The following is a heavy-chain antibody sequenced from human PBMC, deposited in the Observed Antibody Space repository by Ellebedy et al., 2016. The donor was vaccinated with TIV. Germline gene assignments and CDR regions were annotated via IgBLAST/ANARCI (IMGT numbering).Heavy chain of an antibody. D-gene: IGHD3-16*02. V-gene: IGHV3-30-3*01. Sequence: GGSLRLSXAASGFIFSRHAMYWVRQAPGKGLEWLAVISFDASKEYYADSVKGRFTIFRDNSKNMLYLQMNSLRTEDTAVYYCAGPLGELSLFKYWGQGILVTVSS. CDR1: GFIFSRHA. CDR2: ISFDASKE. CDR3: AGPLGELSLFKY. J-gene: IGHJ4*02.